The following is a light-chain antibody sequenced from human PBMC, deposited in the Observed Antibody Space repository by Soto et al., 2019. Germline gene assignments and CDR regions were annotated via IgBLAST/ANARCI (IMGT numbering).Light chain of an antibody. V-gene: IGKV3-20*01. CDR3: QNFGGTTFT. Sequence: DMVLTQSPDTLSLSPGERATLSCRASQTVSSSFLAWYQQRPGQAPRILIYDASSRATGIPDRLSGSGSGTHLNLTISRLEPGDFAVYYCQNFGGTTFTCGQGTRLEIK. CDR1: QTVSSSF. J-gene: IGKJ5*01. CDR2: DAS.